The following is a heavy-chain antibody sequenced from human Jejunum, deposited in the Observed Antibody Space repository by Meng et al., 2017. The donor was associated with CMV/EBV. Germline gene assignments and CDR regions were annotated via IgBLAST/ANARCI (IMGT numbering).Heavy chain of an antibody. D-gene: IGHD6-6*01. J-gene: IGHJ4*02. CDR3: AEGIASRL. Sequence: SCAASGFNFTIFSMSWVRQAPGKGLEWVASIRQDGSEKYYVEFVKGRFTISRDNAKNSLYLQMNSLRVEDTAMYYCAEGIASRLRGQGTMVTVSS. V-gene: IGHV3-7*01. CDR1: GFNFTIFS. CDR2: IRQDGSEK.